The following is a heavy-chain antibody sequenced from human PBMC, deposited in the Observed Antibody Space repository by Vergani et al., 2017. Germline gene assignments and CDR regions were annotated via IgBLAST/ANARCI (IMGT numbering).Heavy chain of an antibody. CDR1: GFRFSSYR. D-gene: IGHD2/OR15-2a*01. CDR2: IWYDGSNK. V-gene: IGHV3-33*06. CDR3: EKDLGGCNSISCSYYMDV. Sequence: QVQLVESGGGVVQPGRSLRLSCAASGFRFSSYRMNWVRQAPGKGLEWVAVIWYDGSNKYYAESVKGRFTISRDNSQNTVNLQINSLRVDDTAVYYCEKDLGGCNSISCSYYMDVWGKGTTVTV. J-gene: IGHJ6*03.